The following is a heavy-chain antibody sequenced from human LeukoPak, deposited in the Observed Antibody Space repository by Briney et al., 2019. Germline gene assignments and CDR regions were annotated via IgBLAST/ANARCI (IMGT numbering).Heavy chain of an antibody. D-gene: IGHD3-10*01. J-gene: IGHJ3*02. V-gene: IGHV4-31*03. CDR1: GGPISSGGYY. CDR2: IYYSGST. CDR3: ARGWPGTFDI. Sequence: SETPSLTCTVSGGPISSGGYYWSWIRQHPGKGLEWIGYIYYSGSTYYNPSLKSRVTISVDTSKNQFSLKLSSVTAADTAVYYCARGWPGTFDIWGQGTMVTVSS.